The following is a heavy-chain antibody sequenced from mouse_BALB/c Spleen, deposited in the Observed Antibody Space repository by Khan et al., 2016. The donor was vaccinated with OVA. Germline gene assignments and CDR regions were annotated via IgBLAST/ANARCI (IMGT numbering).Heavy chain of an antibody. CDR3: ASGEFLHRYPDYFDY. CDR2: ISYSGST. Sequence: EVQLKESGPGLLKPSQSLSLTCTATGYSITSDSAWYWNRQFPGNKLEMMSYISYSGSTTYNPTLTNKISITRDTSNNQFFLQLNSVTTEDSATYYCASGEFLHRYPDYFDYWGQGTPLTVSS. CDR1: GYSITSDSA. V-gene: IGHV3-2*02. J-gene: IGHJ2*01.